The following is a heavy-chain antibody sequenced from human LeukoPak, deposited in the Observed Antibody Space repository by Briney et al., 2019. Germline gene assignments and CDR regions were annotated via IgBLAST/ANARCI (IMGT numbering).Heavy chain of an antibody. CDR1: GFTFSSYG. Sequence: GGSLRLSCAASGFTFSSYGMHWVRQAPGKGLEWVAFIRYDGSNKYYADSEKGRFTISRDNSKNTLYLQMNSLRAEDTAVYYCARGTERGVAFDVWGQGTMVTVSS. V-gene: IGHV3-30*02. CDR3: ARGTERGVAFDV. D-gene: IGHD3-10*01. CDR2: IRYDGSNK. J-gene: IGHJ3*01.